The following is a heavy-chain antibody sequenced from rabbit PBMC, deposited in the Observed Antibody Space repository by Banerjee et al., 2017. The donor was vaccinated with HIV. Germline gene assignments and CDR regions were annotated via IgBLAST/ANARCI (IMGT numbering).Heavy chain of an antibody. J-gene: IGHJ3*01. D-gene: IGHD3-1*01. Sequence: QEQLEESGGDLVKPEGSLTLTCTASGFTISSYHMCWVRQAPGKGLEWIACIYTGSSGSSYYASWAKGRFTISKTSSTTVTLQMTSLTAADTATYFCARDNFGWPGWNFGLWGQGTLVTVS. CDR2: IYTGSSGSS. CDR3: ARDNFGWPGWNFGL. V-gene: IGHV1S45*01. CDR1: GFTISSYH.